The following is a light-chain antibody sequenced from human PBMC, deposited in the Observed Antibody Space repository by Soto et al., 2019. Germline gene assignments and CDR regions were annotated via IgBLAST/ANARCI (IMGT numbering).Light chain of an antibody. CDR3: QQYYSTPRT. J-gene: IGKJ1*01. Sequence: DIVMTQSPASLAVSLGERATINCKSSQSVLYSSNNKNYLAWYQQKPGQPPKLLIYWASTRESGVPDRFSGSGSGTDFTLTISSLQAEDVAVYYCQQYYSTPRTFGQGTKVDI. CDR1: QSVLYSSNNKNY. V-gene: IGKV4-1*01. CDR2: WAS.